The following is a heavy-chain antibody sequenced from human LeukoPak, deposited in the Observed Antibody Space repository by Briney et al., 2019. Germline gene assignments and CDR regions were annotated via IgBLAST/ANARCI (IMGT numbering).Heavy chain of an antibody. J-gene: IGHJ6*03. D-gene: IGHD6-6*01. Sequence: PSETLSLTCAVYGGSLSGYYWSWIRQPPAKGLGWVGEINHSGSTNYNPSLKSRVTMSVDTSKTQFSLTLSSVTAADTAVYYCARDLTGDSSSDDYYYYYMDVWGKGTTVTVSS. CDR3: ARDLTGDSSSDDYYYYYMDV. CDR1: GGSLSGYY. V-gene: IGHV4-34*01. CDR2: INHSGST.